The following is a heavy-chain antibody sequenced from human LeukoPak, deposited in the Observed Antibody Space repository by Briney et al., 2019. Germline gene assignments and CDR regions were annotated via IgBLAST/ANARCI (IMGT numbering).Heavy chain of an antibody. D-gene: IGHD4-17*01. J-gene: IGHJ6*02. CDR2: ISAYNGNT. CDR1: GYTFTSYG. CDR3: ARDFYGNSYYYGMDV. Sequence: ASVRVSCKASGYTFTSYGISWVRQAPGQGLEWMGWISAYNGNTNYAQKLQGRVTMTRDTSTSTVYMELSSLRSEDTAVYYCARDFYGNSYYYGMDVWGQGTTVTVSS. V-gene: IGHV1-18*01.